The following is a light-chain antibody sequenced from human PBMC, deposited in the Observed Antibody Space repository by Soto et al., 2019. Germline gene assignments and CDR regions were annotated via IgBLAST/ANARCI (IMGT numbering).Light chain of an antibody. Sequence: EIVLTQSPATLSLSPGERATLSCRASQSVSSSYLAWYQQKPGQAPRLLIYGASCRATGIAGRFSGSGSGREFTTTISRLEPEDFAVYYGQQYCSSQWTFGQGTKVEIK. CDR2: GAS. CDR1: QSVSSSY. V-gene: IGKV3-20*01. CDR3: QQYCSSQWT. J-gene: IGKJ1*01.